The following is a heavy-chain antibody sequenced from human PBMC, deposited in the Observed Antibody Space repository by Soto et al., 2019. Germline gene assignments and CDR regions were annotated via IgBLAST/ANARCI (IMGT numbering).Heavy chain of an antibody. J-gene: IGHJ2*01. Sequence: QVHLQQWGAGLLKPSETLSLTCAVYGGSFSGYYWSWIRQPPGKGLEWIGEINHSGSTNFNPSLESRVSISVDTSKKQFSLKLSSVTAADTAVYYCAAHLKTTVTAYWYFELWGRGTLVTVSS. CDR3: AAHLKTTVTAYWYFEL. CDR2: INHSGST. CDR1: GGSFSGYY. V-gene: IGHV4-34*01. D-gene: IGHD4-17*01.